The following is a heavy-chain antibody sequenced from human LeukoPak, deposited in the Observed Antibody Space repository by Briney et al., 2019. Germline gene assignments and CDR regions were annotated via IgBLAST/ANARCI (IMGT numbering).Heavy chain of an antibody. D-gene: IGHD2-15*01. Sequence: GGSLRLSCAASGFTSGSYWMNWVRQAPGKGLEWVAIIKQDGSQKFYLDSVRGRFTISTDTANNALYLLMNSLRAEDTAVYYCARASLSSLLTFDYWGQGTLVTVSS. V-gene: IGHV3-7*01. CDR1: GFTSGSYW. CDR2: IKQDGSQK. J-gene: IGHJ4*02. CDR3: ARASLSSLLTFDY.